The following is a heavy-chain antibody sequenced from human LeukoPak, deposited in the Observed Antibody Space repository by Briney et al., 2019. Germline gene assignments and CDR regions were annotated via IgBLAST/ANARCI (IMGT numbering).Heavy chain of an antibody. CDR3: ATVASGWYPDY. J-gene: IGHJ4*02. V-gene: IGHV4-59*01. D-gene: IGHD6-19*01. CDR1: GGSISSFY. CDR2: IDSSGIT. Sequence: PSETLSLTCTVSGGSISSFYYTWIRQPPGKGLEWIGYIDSSGITNYNSSLNSRVTISLDTSQNQFSLKLNSVTAADTAVYYCATVASGWYPDYWGQGALVTVAS.